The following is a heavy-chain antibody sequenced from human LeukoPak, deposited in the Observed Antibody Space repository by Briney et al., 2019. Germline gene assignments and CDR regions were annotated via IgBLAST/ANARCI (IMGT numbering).Heavy chain of an antibody. CDR3: ARDQLTYYYDSSGSIDY. Sequence: PGGSLRLFCAASGFTFSDYYMSWIRQAPGEGLEWGSYISSSGSTIYYADSVKGRFTISRDNAKNSLYLQMNSLRAEDTAVYYCARDQLTYYYDSSGSIDYWGQGTLVTVSS. J-gene: IGHJ4*02. CDR2: ISSSGSTI. V-gene: IGHV3-11*01. D-gene: IGHD3-22*01. CDR1: GFTFSDYY.